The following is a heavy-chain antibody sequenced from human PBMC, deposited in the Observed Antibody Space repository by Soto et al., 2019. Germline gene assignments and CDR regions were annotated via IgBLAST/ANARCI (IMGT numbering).Heavy chain of an antibody. CDR3: ARQVEGYCSSTSCYVGGFYYYYYMDV. CDR2: IYPGDSDT. V-gene: IGHV5-51*01. CDR1: GYSFTSYW. D-gene: IGHD2-2*01. J-gene: IGHJ6*03. Sequence: PGESLKISCKGSGYSFTSYWIGWVRQMPGKGLEWMGIIYPGDSDTRYSPSFQGQVTISADKSISTAYLQWSSLKASDTAMHYCARQVEGYCSSTSCYVGGFYYYYYMDVWGKGTTVTVSS.